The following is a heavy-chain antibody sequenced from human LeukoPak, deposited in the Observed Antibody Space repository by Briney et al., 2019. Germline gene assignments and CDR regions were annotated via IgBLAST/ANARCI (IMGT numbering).Heavy chain of an antibody. CDR3: ARQGHYDSTGYSYFQH. V-gene: IGHV3-30-3*01. D-gene: IGHD3-22*01. J-gene: IGHJ1*01. CDR2: ISYDGSNK. Sequence: QPGRSLRLSCAASGFTFSRYAIHWVRQAPGKGLEWVAGISYDGSNKYYADSVKGRFTISRDNSKNTLFLQMDSLRVDDTAVYYYARQGHYDSTGYSYFQHWGQGALVTVSA. CDR1: GFTFSRYA.